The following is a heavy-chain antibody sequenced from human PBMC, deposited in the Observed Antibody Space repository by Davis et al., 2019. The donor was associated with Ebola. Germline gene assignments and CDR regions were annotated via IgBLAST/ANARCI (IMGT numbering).Heavy chain of an antibody. CDR3: ARAGFGSTWFDC. CDR2: IGAAGDT. V-gene: IGHV3-13*01. Sequence: PGESLKLSCAAYGFTFRSYDMHWVRQATGKGLEWVSAIGAAGDTYYPVSVKGRFTISRENAKTSLYLQMNSLRAEDTAVYYCARAGFGSTWFDCWGQGILVTVSS. CDR1: GFTFRSYD. J-gene: IGHJ5*01. D-gene: IGHD6-13*01.